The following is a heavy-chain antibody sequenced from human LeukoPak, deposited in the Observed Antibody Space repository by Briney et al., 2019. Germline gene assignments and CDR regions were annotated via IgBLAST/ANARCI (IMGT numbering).Heavy chain of an antibody. CDR2: ISYDGINK. V-gene: IGHV3-30*18. J-gene: IGHJ6*02. D-gene: IGHD3-10*01. CDR3: VKSYGSSHYYYYGLDV. Sequence: GGSLRLSCAASGFTFSDYGMHWVRQATGKGLEWVAVISYDGINKYSADSVKGRFTVSRDNSKNTLSLQMNSLRPEGTAMYYCVKSYGSSHYYYYGLDVWGQGTTVTVSS. CDR1: GFTFSDYG.